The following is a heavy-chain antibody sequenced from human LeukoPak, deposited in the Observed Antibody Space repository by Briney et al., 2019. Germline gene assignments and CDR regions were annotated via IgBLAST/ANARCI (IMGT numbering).Heavy chain of an antibody. CDR2: INHSGST. Sequence: KPSETLSLTCAVYGGSFSGYYWSWICQPPGKGLEWIGEINHSGSTNYNPSLKSRVTISVDTSKNQFSLRLTSVTAADTAVYYCARGRGCSSTSCYTDYYYYMDVWGKGTTVTVSS. J-gene: IGHJ6*03. V-gene: IGHV4-34*01. CDR1: GGSFSGYY. CDR3: ARGRGCSSTSCYTDYYYYMDV. D-gene: IGHD2-2*02.